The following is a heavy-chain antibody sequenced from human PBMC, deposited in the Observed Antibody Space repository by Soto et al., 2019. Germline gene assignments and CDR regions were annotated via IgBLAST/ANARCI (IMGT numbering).Heavy chain of an antibody. J-gene: IGHJ4*02. CDR1: GCSIRSGVFY. CDR2: IYYSGNT. Sequence: PSETQSLTCTVSGCSIRSGVFYWSWIRQHPEKGLEWIGYIYYSGNTYSNPSLKSRVNISVDTSKNQFSLKLSSVTAADTAVYYCARDRRGAAAGFDYWGQGTLVTVSS. CDR3: ARDRRGAAAGFDY. D-gene: IGHD6-13*01. V-gene: IGHV4-31*03.